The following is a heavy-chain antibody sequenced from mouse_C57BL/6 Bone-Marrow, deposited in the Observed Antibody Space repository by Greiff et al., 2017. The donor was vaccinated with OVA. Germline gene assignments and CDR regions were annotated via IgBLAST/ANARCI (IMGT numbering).Heavy chain of an antibody. CDR1: GYTFTSYW. CDR3: ARRGTTVVAPYFDY. CDR2: IDPSDSET. Sequence: QVHVKQPGAELVRPGSSVKLSCKASGYTFTSYWMHWVKQRPIQGLEWIGNIDPSDSETHYNQKFKDKATLTVDKSSSTAYMQLSSLTSEDSAVYYCARRGTTVVAPYFDYWGQGTTLTVSS. J-gene: IGHJ2*01. D-gene: IGHD1-1*01. V-gene: IGHV1-52*01.